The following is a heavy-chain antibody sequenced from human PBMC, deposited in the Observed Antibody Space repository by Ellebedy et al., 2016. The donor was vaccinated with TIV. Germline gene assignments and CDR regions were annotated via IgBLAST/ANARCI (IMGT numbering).Heavy chain of an antibody. D-gene: IGHD3/OR15-3a*01. CDR3: ARTDLRYGMDV. CDR1: GGSTSRNY. V-gene: IGHV4-59*01. J-gene: IGHJ6*02. Sequence: SETLSLTXSISGGSTSRNYWTWIRQPPGKGLEWLGYVSDNGHTDYNPSLKSRLTISIDTSKNQFSLKLSSVTAADTAVYYCARTDLRYGMDVWGQGTTVTVS. CDR2: VSDNGHT.